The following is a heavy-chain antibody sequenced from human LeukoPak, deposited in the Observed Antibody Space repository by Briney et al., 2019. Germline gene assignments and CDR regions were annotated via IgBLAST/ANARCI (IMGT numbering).Heavy chain of an antibody. CDR1: GGSISSGGYS. D-gene: IGHD1-26*01. V-gene: IGHV4-30-4*07. Sequence: SETLSLTCTVSGGSISSGGYSWTWIRQPPGKGLEWIGYIYYSGSAYYNPSLKSRFTISVDTSKNQFSLKLSSVTAADTAVYYCARGRGANPWGQGTLVTVSS. J-gene: IGHJ5*02. CDR2: IYYSGSA. CDR3: ARGRGANP.